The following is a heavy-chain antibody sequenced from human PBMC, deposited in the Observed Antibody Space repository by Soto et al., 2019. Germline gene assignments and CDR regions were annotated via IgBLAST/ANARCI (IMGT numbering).Heavy chain of an antibody. Sequence: PSETLSLTCRVSGYSVSSSDNYWAWIRQPPGKGLEWIGSMFDSGLTYYNPSLKSRVTLSVDTSKNQFSVRLNSGTAADTAVYYCAPLSVSLSGPYGIHVWGQGTTVTVSS. CDR3: APLSVSLSGPYGIHV. D-gene: IGHD2-15*01. V-gene: IGHV4-39*01. CDR2: MFDSGLT. J-gene: IGHJ6*02. CDR1: GYSVSSSDNY.